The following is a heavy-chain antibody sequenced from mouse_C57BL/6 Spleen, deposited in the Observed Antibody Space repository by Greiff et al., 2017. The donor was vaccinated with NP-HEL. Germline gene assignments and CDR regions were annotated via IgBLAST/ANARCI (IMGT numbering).Heavy chain of an antibody. CDR2: ISSGGSYT. J-gene: IGHJ3*01. V-gene: IGHV5-6*01. Sequence: EVHLVESGGDLVKPGGSLKLSCAASGFTFSSYGMSWVRQTPDKRLEWVATISSGGSYTYYPDSVKGRFTISRDNAKNTLYLQMSSLKSEDTAMYYCARRGTGNFAYWGQGTLVTVSA. D-gene: IGHD4-1*01. CDR1: GFTFSSYG. CDR3: ARRGTGNFAY.